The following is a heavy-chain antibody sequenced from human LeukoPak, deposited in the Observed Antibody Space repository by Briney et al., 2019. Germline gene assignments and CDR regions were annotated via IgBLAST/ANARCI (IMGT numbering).Heavy chain of an antibody. CDR1: GGSISSYY. CDR2: IYYRGST. D-gene: IGHD3-9*01. V-gene: IGHV4-59*01. Sequence: SSETLSLTCNVSGGSISSYYWGWIRQPPGKGLEWIGYIYYRGSTDYNPSLKSRVTISVKTSKNQFSLKLRSVTAADTAVYYCARVTGYTIEDYFDYWGQGTLVTVSS. CDR3: ARVTGYTIEDYFDY. J-gene: IGHJ4*02.